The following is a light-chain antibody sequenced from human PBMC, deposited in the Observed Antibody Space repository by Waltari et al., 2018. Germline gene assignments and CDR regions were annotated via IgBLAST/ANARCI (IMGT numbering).Light chain of an antibody. CDR2: DVT. J-gene: IGLJ3*02. CDR1: SSDIGDYNY. V-gene: IGLV2-14*01. CDR3: SSYTGSSTWV. Sequence: QSALTQPASVSGSPGQSITISCTGTSSDIGDYNYVPWYQQHVGKAPKLLIYDVTKRPSGVSYRFAGSKSCNTASLTISGLQAEDEADYDCSSYTGSSTWVFGGGTKLTVL.